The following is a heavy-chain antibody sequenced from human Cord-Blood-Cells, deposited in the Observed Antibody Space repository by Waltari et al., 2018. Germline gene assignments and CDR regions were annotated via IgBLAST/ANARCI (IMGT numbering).Heavy chain of an antibody. CDR2: ISGSGGST. J-gene: IGHJ4*02. CDR3: AKETGYDILTGYYFDY. Sequence: EVQLLESGGGLVQPGGSLRLSCAASGFTFSSYAMSWVRQAPGKGLEWVSAISGSGGSTYYADSVKGRFTISRDNAKSTLYLQMNSRRAEDTAVYYCAKETGYDILTGYYFDYWGQGTLVTVSS. CDR1: GFTFSSYA. V-gene: IGHV3-23*01. D-gene: IGHD3-9*01.